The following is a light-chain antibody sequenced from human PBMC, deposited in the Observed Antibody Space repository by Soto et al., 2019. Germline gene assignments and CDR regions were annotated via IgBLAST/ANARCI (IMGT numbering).Light chain of an antibody. CDR1: QSISGF. J-gene: IGKJ5*01. Sequence: DIQMTQSPSSLSASVGDRVTITCRASQSISGFLTWYQQLPGKAPKLLIFAASGLPSGVPSRFSGSGSGTDFTLTISRLQPEDFATYYCQHSYSSPITFGQGTRLDIK. CDR2: AAS. V-gene: IGKV1-39*01. CDR3: QHSYSSPIT.